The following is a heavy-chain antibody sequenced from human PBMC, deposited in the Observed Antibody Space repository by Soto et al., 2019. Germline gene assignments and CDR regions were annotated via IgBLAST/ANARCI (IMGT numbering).Heavy chain of an antibody. Sequence: SDTLSLTCTVSGGSISSGDYYWSWIRQPPGKGREWIGYSYYSGSTYYNPSLKSRVTISVDTSKNQFSLKLSSVTAADTAVYYCARGGYCSGGSCYSRYWGQGTLVTVSS. CDR2: SYYSGST. CDR1: GGSISSGDYY. D-gene: IGHD2-15*01. J-gene: IGHJ4*02. V-gene: IGHV4-30-4*02. CDR3: ARGGYCSGGSCYSRY.